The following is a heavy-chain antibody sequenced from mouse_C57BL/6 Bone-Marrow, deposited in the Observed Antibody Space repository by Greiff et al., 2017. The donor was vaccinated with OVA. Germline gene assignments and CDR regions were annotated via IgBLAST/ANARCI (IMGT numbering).Heavy chain of an antibody. Sequence: QVQLQQPGAELVRPGSTVKLSCKASGYTFTSYWMHWVKQRPIQGLEWIGNIDPSDSETYYNHKFKDKATLTVHKASSTAYMQLRSLTSEDSAVYYCESEGFDGYFAWFAYWGQGTLVTVSA. D-gene: IGHD2-3*01. V-gene: IGHV1-52*01. CDR1: GYTFTSYW. J-gene: IGHJ3*01. CDR2: IDPSDSET. CDR3: ESEGFDGYFAWFAY.